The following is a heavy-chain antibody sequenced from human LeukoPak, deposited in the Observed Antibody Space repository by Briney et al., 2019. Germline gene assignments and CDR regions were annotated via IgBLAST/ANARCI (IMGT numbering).Heavy chain of an antibody. Sequence: SETLSLTCTVSGGSISSGDFEWSWVRQPPGKGLEWIGYIFYSGSTYYNPSLKSRVTISVDTSKNQLSLKLSSVTAAGTAVYYCASGRGYCMDVWGQGTTVTVSS. CDR2: IFYSGST. CDR3: ASGRGYCMDV. CDR1: GGSISSGDFE. J-gene: IGHJ6*02. V-gene: IGHV4-30-4*01.